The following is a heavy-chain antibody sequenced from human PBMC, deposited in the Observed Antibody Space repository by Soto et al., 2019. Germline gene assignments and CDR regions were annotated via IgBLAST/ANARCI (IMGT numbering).Heavy chain of an antibody. D-gene: IGHD2-2*02. CDR3: ARAYTGRLPRRADYYYAMAV. CDR2: IGAARDP. CDR1: GFTFINCD. V-gene: IGHV3-13*05. J-gene: IGHJ6*02. Sequence: LRLSCATSGFTFINCDMHWVRQVTGKGLEWVSAIGAARDPYYLGSVKGRFTISRENAKNAVYLQMNDLRAGDSAVYYCARAYTGRLPRRADYYYAMAVWGQGTTVTVS.